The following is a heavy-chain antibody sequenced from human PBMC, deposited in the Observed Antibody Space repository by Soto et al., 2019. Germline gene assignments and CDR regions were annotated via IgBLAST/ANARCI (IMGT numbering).Heavy chain of an antibody. V-gene: IGHV4-39*01. CDR2: IYYSGST. D-gene: IGHD2-15*01. Sequence: SSETLSLTCTVSGGSISSSSYYWGWIRQPPGKGLEWIGSIYYSGSTYYNPSLKSRVTISVDTSKNQFSLKLSSVTAADTAVYYCARQLSDCSGGSCYWEEFVYGIDVWGQGTTVTVSS. CDR1: GGSISSSSYY. J-gene: IGHJ6*02. CDR3: ARQLSDCSGGSCYWEEFVYGIDV.